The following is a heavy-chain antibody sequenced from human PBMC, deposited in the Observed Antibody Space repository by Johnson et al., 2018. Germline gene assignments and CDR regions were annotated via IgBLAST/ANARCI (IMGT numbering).Heavy chain of an antibody. Sequence: QVQLVESGGGVVQPGRSLRLSCAASGFTFSSYGMHWVRQAPGKGLEWVAVISGSGGSTYYADSVKGRFTISRDNSKNTLYLQMNSLRAEDTAVYYCARDWVVVAATDAFDIWGQGTMVTVSS. V-gene: IGHV3-NL1*01. CDR3: ARDWVVVAATDAFDI. D-gene: IGHD2-15*01. J-gene: IGHJ3*02. CDR1: GFTFSSYG. CDR2: ISGSGGST.